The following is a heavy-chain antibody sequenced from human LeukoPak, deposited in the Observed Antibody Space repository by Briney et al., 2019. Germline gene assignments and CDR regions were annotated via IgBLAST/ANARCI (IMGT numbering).Heavy chain of an antibody. CDR1: GFIFNAYD. J-gene: IGHJ3*02. V-gene: IGHV3-48*02. Sequence: GGSLGLSCAASGFIFNAYDMNWVRQAPGKGLEWLSFIGKTSSTIYYADSVKGRFTISRDNARNSLYLQLNSLRDEDTALYYCVRDRMGGAFDIWGQGTMVTISS. D-gene: IGHD3-16*01. CDR3: VRDRMGGAFDI. CDR2: IGKTSSTI.